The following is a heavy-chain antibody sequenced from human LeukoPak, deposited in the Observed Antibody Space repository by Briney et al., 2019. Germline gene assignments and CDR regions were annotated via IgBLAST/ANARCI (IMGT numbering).Heavy chain of an antibody. D-gene: IGHD5-18*01. V-gene: IGHV3-21*01. Sequence: GGSLRLSCAASGFTFNSYSMNWVRQAPGKGLEWVSSISSSSSYIYYADSVKGRFTISRDNAKNSLYLQMDSLRAEDTAVYYCARDTAMAFDYWGQATLVTVSS. CDR2: ISSSSSYI. CDR1: GFTFNSYS. J-gene: IGHJ4*02. CDR3: ARDTAMAFDY.